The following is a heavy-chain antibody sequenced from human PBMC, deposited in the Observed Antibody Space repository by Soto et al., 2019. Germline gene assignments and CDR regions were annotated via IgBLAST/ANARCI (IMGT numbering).Heavy chain of an antibody. J-gene: IGHJ4*02. CDR2: ISGSGEST. D-gene: IGHD2-15*01. CDR3: AKDLYRRGYCSGGNCYSFDY. Sequence: PGGSLRLSCAASGFTFNSYAMSWVRQAPGKGLEWVSVISGSGESTYEADSVKGRFTISRDNSRNTLYLQMSSLRADDTAVYYCAKDLYRRGYCSGGNCYSFDYWGQGTLVTVSS. V-gene: IGHV3-23*01. CDR1: GFTFNSYA.